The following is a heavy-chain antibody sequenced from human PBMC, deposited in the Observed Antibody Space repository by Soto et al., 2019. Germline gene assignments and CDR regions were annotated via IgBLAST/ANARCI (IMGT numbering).Heavy chain of an antibody. J-gene: IGHJ4*02. D-gene: IGHD3-3*01. V-gene: IGHV4-39*01. CDR3: ARHVLRFLEWLPPLAANFDY. CDR2: IYYSGST. Sequence: QLQLQESGPGLVKPSETLSLTCTVSGGSISSSSYYWGWIRQPPGKGLEWIGSIYYSGSTYYNPSIKSRVTISVDTSKNQFSLKLSSVTAADTAVYYCARHVLRFLEWLPPLAANFDYWGQGTLVTVSS. CDR1: GGSISSSSYY.